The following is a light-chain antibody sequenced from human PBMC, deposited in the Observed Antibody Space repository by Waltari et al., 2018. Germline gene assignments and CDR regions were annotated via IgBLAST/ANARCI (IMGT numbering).Light chain of an antibody. Sequence: IVLTQSPGARSLSPGGRAARSCVDSQSVAGNYLAWYQQKPGQAPRLLIYVASTRATGSPDRFSGSGYATDFTLTISRLEPEDFEVYPCQQYGSSHYDSSPFTFGGGTKVEIK. J-gene: IGKJ4*01. V-gene: IGKV3-20*01. CDR1: QSVAGNY. CDR2: VAS. CDR3: QQYGSSHYDSSPFT.